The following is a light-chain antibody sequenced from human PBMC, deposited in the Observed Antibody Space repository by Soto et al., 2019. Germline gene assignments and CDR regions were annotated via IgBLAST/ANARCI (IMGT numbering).Light chain of an antibody. CDR2: GAS. CDR3: QKYGDSSIT. Sequence: EIVVTHSPSTLSCSAGPRSTLSFRASQTVSGEYLAWYQQKSGQAPRLVIYGASRRATDIPDRFSGSVSGMDGAITISRLEPEDGSVYYCQKYGDSSITFGQGTRLEIK. J-gene: IGKJ5*01. V-gene: IGKV3-20*01. CDR1: QTVSGEY.